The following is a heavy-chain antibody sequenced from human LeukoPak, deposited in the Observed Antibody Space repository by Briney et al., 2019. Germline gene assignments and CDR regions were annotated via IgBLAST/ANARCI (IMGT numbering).Heavy chain of an antibody. J-gene: IGHJ4*02. Sequence: GGSLRLSCAASGFTFSSYSMNWVRQAPGKGLEWVSSISSSSSYIYYADSVKGRFTISRDNAKNSLYLQMNSLRAEDTAVYYCARGRKLYSSGWYSFDYWGQGTLVTVSS. CDR1: GFTFSSYS. CDR3: ARGRKLYSSGWYSFDY. CDR2: ISSSSSYI. D-gene: IGHD6-19*01. V-gene: IGHV3-21*01.